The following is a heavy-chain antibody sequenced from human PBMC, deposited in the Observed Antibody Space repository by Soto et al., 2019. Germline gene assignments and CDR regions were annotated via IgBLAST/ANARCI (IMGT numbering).Heavy chain of an antibody. J-gene: IGHJ5*02. Sequence: ASVKVSCKASGYTFTSYDINWVRQATGQGLEWMGWMNPNSGKTGYAQKFQGRVTMTRKTSISTAYMEMSSLGSEDTAVYYCARATHFRGYDFWSGYYIPWFDPWGQGNLVTVSS. CDR1: GYTFTSYD. V-gene: IGHV1-8*01. CDR2: MNPNSGKT. D-gene: IGHD3-3*01. CDR3: ARATHFRGYDFWSGYYIPWFDP.